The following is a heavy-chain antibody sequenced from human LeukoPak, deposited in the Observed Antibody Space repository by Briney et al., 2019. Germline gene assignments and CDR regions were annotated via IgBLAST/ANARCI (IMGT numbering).Heavy chain of an antibody. V-gene: IGHV1-18*01. CDR2: ISAYNGNT. D-gene: IGHD3-10*01. CDR3: ARDLLKLLWFGEHFDY. CDR1: GYTFTSYG. Sequence: ASVNVSCKASGYTFTSYGISWVRQAPGQGLEWMGWISAYNGNTNYAQKLQGRVTMTTDTSTCTAYMELRSLRSDDTAVYYCARDLLKLLWFGEHFDYWGQGTLVTVSS. J-gene: IGHJ4*02.